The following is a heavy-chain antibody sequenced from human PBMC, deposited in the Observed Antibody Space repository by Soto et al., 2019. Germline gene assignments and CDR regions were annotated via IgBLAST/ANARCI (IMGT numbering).Heavy chain of an antibody. CDR3: ASGYNWNDGFAFDM. J-gene: IGHJ3*02. CDR2: IDPSDSYT. Sequence: SLKISCKGSGYSFTSYWISWLRQMPGKGLEWMGRIDPSDSYTNYSPSFQGHVTISADKSISTAYLQWSSLKASDTAMYYCASGYNWNDGFAFDMWGQGTMVTV. V-gene: IGHV5-10-1*01. D-gene: IGHD1-1*01. CDR1: GYSFTSYW.